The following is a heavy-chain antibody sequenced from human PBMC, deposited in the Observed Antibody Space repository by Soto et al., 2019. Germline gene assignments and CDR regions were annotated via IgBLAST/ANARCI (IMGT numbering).Heavy chain of an antibody. CDR1: GFTFSSYG. J-gene: IGHJ6*02. D-gene: IGHD3-10*01. CDR3: AGGAGAMYYYGWGTKGVGDV. CDR2: IWYDGSNK. V-gene: IGHV3-33*01. Sequence: QVQLVESGGGVVQPGRSLRLSCAASGFTFSSYGMHWVRQAPGKGLEWVAVIWYDGSNKYYAGSVKGRFTISRDNSKNGRYLQMNSRGAGDTAVYYCAGGAGAMYYYGWGTKGVGDVWGQGTAVTVSS.